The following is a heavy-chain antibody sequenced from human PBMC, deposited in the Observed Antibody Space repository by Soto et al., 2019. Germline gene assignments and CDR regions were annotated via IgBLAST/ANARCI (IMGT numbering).Heavy chain of an antibody. V-gene: IGHV1-18*01. D-gene: IGHD3-3*01. CDR3: ARVIRFLEWSDY. CDR1: GYTFSTYG. J-gene: IGHJ4*02. CDR2: IRVHNGYT. Sequence: ASVKVSCKASGYTFSTYGITWVRQAPGQGLEWMGWIRVHNGYTTYAQNFQGRVTMTTDTSTNTAYMEARSLRYDDTAIYYCARVIRFLEWSDYWGQGTPVTVSS.